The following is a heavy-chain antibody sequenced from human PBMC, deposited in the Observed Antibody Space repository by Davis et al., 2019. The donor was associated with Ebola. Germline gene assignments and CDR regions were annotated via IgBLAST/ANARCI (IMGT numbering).Heavy chain of an antibody. J-gene: IGHJ5*02. D-gene: IGHD2-8*02. CDR3: AKGGDIVLVVTNWFDP. CDR1: GFTFSSYA. CDR2: ISGSGGST. V-gene: IGHV3-23*01. Sequence: PGGSLRLSCAASGFTFSSYAMSWVRQAPGKGLEWVSAISGSGGSTYYADSVKGRFTISRDNSKNTLYLQMNSLRAEDTAVYYCAKGGDIVLVVTNWFDPWGQGTLVTVSS.